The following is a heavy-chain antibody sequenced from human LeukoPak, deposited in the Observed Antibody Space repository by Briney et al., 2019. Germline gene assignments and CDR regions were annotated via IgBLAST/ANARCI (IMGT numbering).Heavy chain of an antibody. CDR3: VKVAKYYYGSETYYFFEQ. Sequence: PGESLRLSCAVSRFTFTTYWMSWVRQFPGKGLQWVANINQDGTEKYYVDSVKGRFTISRDNAKNSLHLQMNSLRVEDTAIYYCVKVAKYYYGSETYYFFEQWGQGTPVTASS. J-gene: IGHJ4*02. D-gene: IGHD3-10*01. CDR1: RFTFTTYW. V-gene: IGHV3-7*01. CDR2: INQDGTEK.